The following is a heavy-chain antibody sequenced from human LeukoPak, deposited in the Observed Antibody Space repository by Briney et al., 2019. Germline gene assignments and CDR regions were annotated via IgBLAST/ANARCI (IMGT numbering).Heavy chain of an antibody. V-gene: IGHV3-7*01. CDR3: ARDRRLWFGEPSNWFDP. J-gene: IGHJ5*02. D-gene: IGHD3-10*01. Sequence: GGSLRLSCEASRFTFSDYWMNWVRQAPGKGLEWVANIKQDGSEKYYVDSVKGRFTISRDNAKNSLYLQMNSLRAEDTAVYYCARDRRLWFGEPSNWFDPWGQGTLVTVSS. CDR1: RFTFSDYW. CDR2: IKQDGSEK.